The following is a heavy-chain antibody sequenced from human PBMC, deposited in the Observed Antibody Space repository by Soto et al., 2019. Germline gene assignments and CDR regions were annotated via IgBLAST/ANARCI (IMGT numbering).Heavy chain of an antibody. Sequence: EVQLVESGGGLVQPGGSLRLSCAASGFIFSNFWMSWVRQAPGKGLEWVANIKEDGSEKYHVDSVKVRFTISRDNVKNLMYLQMDSLRAEDTAVYKCVRGGSHSFDYCGQGTLVTVSS. CDR2: IKEDGSEK. D-gene: IGHD1-26*01. CDR3: VRGGSHSFDY. J-gene: IGHJ4*02. CDR1: GFIFSNFW. V-gene: IGHV3-7*05.